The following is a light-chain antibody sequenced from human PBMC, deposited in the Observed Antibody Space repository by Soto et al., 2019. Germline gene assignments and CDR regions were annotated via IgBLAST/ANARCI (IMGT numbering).Light chain of an antibody. V-gene: IGLV2-14*01. J-gene: IGLJ1*01. CDR2: QVT. Sequence: QSVMTQPASVTGSPGQSITISCTGTSSDIGYYNYVSWFQQHPGKAPKLIISQVTNRPSGISTRFSGSKSGNTASLTISGLHAEDEGLYYCSSNKIGSTYVFGTGTKVTVL. CDR3: SSNKIGSTYV. CDR1: SSDIGYYNY.